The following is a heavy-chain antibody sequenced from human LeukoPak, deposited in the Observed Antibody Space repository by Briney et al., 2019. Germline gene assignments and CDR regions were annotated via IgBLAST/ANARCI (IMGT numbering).Heavy chain of an antibody. J-gene: IGHJ3*02. D-gene: IGHD3-16*02. Sequence: SETLSLTCAVYGGSFSGYYWSWIRQPPGKGLEWIGEINHSGSTNYNPSLKSRVTISVDTSKNQFSLKLSSVNAGDTAVYYCARTYYDYVWGSYRYMKDRAFDIWGQGTMVTVSS. V-gene: IGHV4-34*01. CDR1: GGSFSGYY. CDR3: ARTYYDYVWGSYRYMKDRAFDI. CDR2: INHSGST.